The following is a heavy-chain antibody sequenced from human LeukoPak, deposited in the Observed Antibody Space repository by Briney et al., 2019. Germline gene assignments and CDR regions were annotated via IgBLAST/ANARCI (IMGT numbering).Heavy chain of an antibody. CDR3: AREIPLIGGPGY. Sequence: PGGSLRLSCAASGFTFSDYYMSWIRQAPGKGLEWVANIKQDGSEKYYVDSVKGRFTISRDNAKNSLYLQMNSLRAEDTAVYYCAREIPLIGGPGYWGQGTLVTVSS. CDR1: GFTFSDYY. CDR2: IKQDGSEK. D-gene: IGHD4-23*01. J-gene: IGHJ4*02. V-gene: IGHV3-7*01.